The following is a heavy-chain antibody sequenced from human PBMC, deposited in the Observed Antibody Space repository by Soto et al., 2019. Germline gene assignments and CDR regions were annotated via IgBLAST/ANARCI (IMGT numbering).Heavy chain of an antibody. V-gene: IGHV1-18*04. Sequence: QVQLVQSGPEVKRPGASVKVSCKASGYPFATYGVSWVRQAPGQGLEWMGWIGVYNNRTNFAQKFQDRVTMTTDPSTRTAFLELRSLRSDDTAVYYCARDLGPPSGWDFDYWGQGTLVTVSS. D-gene: IGHD6-19*01. CDR2: IGVYNNRT. CDR3: ARDLGPPSGWDFDY. CDR1: GYPFATYG. J-gene: IGHJ4*02.